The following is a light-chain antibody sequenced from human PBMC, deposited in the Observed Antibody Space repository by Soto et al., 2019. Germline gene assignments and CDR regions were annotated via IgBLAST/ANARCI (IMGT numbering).Light chain of an antibody. CDR1: SSNIGNNY. CDR2: DNN. Sequence: QCVLKQPPSVSAAPGQKVTISCSGSSSNIGNNYVSWYQQLPGTAPKLLIYDNNKRPSGIPDRFSGSKSGTSATLGITGLQTGDEADYYCGTWDSSLSALFGTGT. CDR3: GTWDSSLSAL. V-gene: IGLV1-51*01. J-gene: IGLJ1*01.